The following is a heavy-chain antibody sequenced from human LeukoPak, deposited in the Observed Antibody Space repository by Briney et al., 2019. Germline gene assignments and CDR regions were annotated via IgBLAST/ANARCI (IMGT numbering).Heavy chain of an antibody. Sequence: GGSLRLSCAASGFTLSNAWMSWVRQAPGKGLEWVGRIKSKTDGGTTDYAAPVKGRFTISRDDSKNTLYLQMNSLKTEDTAVYYCTTGIRYFDWLLHFDYWGQGTLVTVSS. CDR1: GFTLSNAW. V-gene: IGHV3-15*01. D-gene: IGHD3-9*01. CDR3: TTGIRYFDWLLHFDY. J-gene: IGHJ4*02. CDR2: IKSKTDGGTT.